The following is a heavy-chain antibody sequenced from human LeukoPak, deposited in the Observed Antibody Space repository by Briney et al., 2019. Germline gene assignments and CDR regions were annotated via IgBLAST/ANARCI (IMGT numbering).Heavy chain of an antibody. D-gene: IGHD6-6*01. CDR3: AKKRALGEVEYSCSYFDY. J-gene: IGHJ4*02. V-gene: IGHV3-66*01. CDR1: GFTVSRNN. Sequence: GGSLRLSCAASGFTVSRNNMNWVRQAPGKGLEWVSVIYSGGNTYYADSVKDRFTISRDNSKNTLYLQMNSLRAEDTAVYYCAKKRALGEVEYSCSYFDYWGQGTLVTVSS. CDR2: IYSGGNT.